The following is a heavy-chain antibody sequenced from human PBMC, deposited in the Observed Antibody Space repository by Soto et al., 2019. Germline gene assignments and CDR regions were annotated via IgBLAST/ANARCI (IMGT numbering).Heavy chain of an antibody. Sequence: ASVQVSCKASGYTFTSYGISWVRQGPRQVLEWMGWISAYNGDTNYAQNFQGRVTMTTDKSTSTAYMELRSLRSDDTAVYYCARYCSTTTCSYPLGAFDIWGQGTMVTVSS. CDR3: ARYCSTTTCSYPLGAFDI. J-gene: IGHJ3*02. CDR2: ISAYNGDT. CDR1: GYTFTSYG. V-gene: IGHV1-18*01. D-gene: IGHD2-2*01.